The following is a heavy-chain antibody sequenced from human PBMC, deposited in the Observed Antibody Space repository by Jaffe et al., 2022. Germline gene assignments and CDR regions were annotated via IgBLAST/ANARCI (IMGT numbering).Heavy chain of an antibody. CDR1: GGTFSSYT. D-gene: IGHD4-17*01. V-gene: IGHV1-69*08. J-gene: IGHJ4*02. CDR2: IIPILGIA. Sequence: QVQLVQSGAEVKKPGSSVKVSCKASGGTFSSYTISWVRQAPGQGLEWMGRIIPILGIANYAQKFQGRVTITADKSTSTAYMELSSLRSEDTAVYYCARDPHHGSDYGGNSAPLGYFDYWGQGTLVTVSS. CDR3: ARDPHHGSDYGGNSAPLGYFDY.